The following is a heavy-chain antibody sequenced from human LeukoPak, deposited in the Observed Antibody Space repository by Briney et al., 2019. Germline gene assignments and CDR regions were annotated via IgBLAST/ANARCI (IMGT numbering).Heavy chain of an antibody. CDR2: IYYSGST. D-gene: IGHD1-26*01. V-gene: IGHV4-61*08. J-gene: IGHJ3*02. CDR1: GGSISSGGYY. Sequence: SETLSLTCTVSGGSISSGGYYWSWIRQHPGKGLEWIGYIYYSGSTYYNPSLKSRVTISVDTSKNQFSLKLSSVTAADTAVYYCARRFSGRLGAFDIWGQGTMVTVSS. CDR3: ARRFSGRLGAFDI.